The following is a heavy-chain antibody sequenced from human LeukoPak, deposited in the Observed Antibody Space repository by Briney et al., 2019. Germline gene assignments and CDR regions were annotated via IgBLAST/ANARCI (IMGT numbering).Heavy chain of an antibody. CDR1: GFTFSDYY. CDR2: ISSSGSTI. V-gene: IGHV3-11*01. D-gene: IGHD3-22*01. CDR3: ARDPPPWRYDSSGYTDAFDI. J-gene: IGHJ3*02. Sequence: PGGSLRLSCAASGFTFSDYYMSWIRQAPGKGLEWVSYISSSGSTIYYADSVKGRFTISRDNAKNSLYLQMNSLRAEDTAVYYCARDPPPWRYDSSGYTDAFDIWGQGTMVTVSS.